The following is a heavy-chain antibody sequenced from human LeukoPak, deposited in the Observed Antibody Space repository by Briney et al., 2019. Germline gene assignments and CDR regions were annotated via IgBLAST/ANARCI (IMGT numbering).Heavy chain of an antibody. CDR2: IRPNSGGT. D-gene: IGHD6-6*01. CDR1: GYTFTGYY. Sequence: ASVKVSCKSSGYTFTGYYLLWVRQAPGQGLEWIGCIRPNSGGTKNAQKFQGRVTMTRDTSISTAYMELNRLTSDDTAVYYCATYSNSTLQYYYGLDVWGQGTTVTVSS. CDR3: ATYSNSTLQYYYGLDV. V-gene: IGHV1-2*02. J-gene: IGHJ6*02.